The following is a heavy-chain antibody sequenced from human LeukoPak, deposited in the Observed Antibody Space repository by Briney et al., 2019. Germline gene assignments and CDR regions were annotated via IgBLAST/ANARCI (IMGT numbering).Heavy chain of an antibody. J-gene: IGHJ4*02. CDR1: GDSISGYY. D-gene: IGHD4/OR15-4a*01. Sequence: XSETLSLTCTVSGDSISGYYWSWLRQPPGKGLEYIGYVYYSGSTNSNPSLKSRVTISLKKSKKQLSLKMSSVPAADTAVYYCAKYANYLVDWGQGTLVTVSS. CDR2: VYYSGST. V-gene: IGHV4-59*01. CDR3: AKYANYLVD.